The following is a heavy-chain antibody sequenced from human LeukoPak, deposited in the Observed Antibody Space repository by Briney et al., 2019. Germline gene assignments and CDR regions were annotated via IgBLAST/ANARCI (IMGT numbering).Heavy chain of an antibody. CDR3: ASPYYYDSGGFD. V-gene: IGHV4-39*07. Sequence: KPSETLSLTCTVSGGSISSRSYYWGWIRQPPGKGLEWIGSIYYSGSTYYNPPLKSRVTISVDTSKNQFSLKLSSVTAADTAVYYCASPYYYDSGGFDWGQGTLVTVSS. D-gene: IGHD3-22*01. CDR1: GGSISSRSYY. J-gene: IGHJ4*02. CDR2: IYYSGST.